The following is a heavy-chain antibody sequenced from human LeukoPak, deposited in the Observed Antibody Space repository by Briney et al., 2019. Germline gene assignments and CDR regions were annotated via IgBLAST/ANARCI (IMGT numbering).Heavy chain of an antibody. CDR2: MNPNSGNT. Sequence: ASVKVSCKASGYTFTSYDINWVRQATGQGLEWMGWMNPNSGNTGYAQKFQGRVTITRNTSISTAYMELSSLRSEDTAVYYCARNFYDSSGYRIAIDAFDIWGQGTMVTVSS. V-gene: IGHV1-8*03. D-gene: IGHD3-22*01. CDR3: ARNFYDSSGYRIAIDAFDI. J-gene: IGHJ3*02. CDR1: GYTFTSYD.